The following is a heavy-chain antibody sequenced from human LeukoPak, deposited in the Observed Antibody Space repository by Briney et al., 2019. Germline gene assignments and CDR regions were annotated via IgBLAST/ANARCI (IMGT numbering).Heavy chain of an antibody. V-gene: IGHV4-39*07. J-gene: IGHJ4*02. CDR1: GGFISSNSAY. CDR3: ARGGEREGATRDY. D-gene: IGHD1-26*01. CDR2: IFYSGTT. Sequence: SETLSLTCTVSGGFISSNSAYWSWIRQPPGKALEWIGNIFYSGTTYYNPSLQSRITMSVDTSNHQFSLKLTSVTAADTAVYYCARGGEREGATRDYWGQGTLVTVSS.